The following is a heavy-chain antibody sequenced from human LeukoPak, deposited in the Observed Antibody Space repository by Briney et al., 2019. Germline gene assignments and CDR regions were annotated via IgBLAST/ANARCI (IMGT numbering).Heavy chain of an antibody. CDR1: GGSFSGYY. CDR3: ARGPRHNSFDP. CDR2: INHSGST. Sequence: PSETLSLTCAVYGGSFSGYYWSWIRQPPGKGLEWIGEINHSGSTNYNPSLKSRVTISVDTSKNQFSLKLSSVTAADTALYYCARGPRHNSFDPWGQGTLVTVSS. V-gene: IGHV4-34*01. J-gene: IGHJ5*02.